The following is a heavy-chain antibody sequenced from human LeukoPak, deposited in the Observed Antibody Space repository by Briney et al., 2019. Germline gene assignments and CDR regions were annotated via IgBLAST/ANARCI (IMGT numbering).Heavy chain of an antibody. D-gene: IGHD1-14*01. J-gene: IGHJ6*03. Sequence: SETLSLTCTVSGGSISSSSYYWGWIRQPPGKGLEWIGSIYYSGSTYYNPSLKSRVTISVDTSKNQFSLKLSSVTAADTAVYYCARHETADRHYYYYYYMDVWGKGTTVTISS. V-gene: IGHV4-39*01. CDR1: GGSISSSSYY. CDR3: ARHETADRHYYYYYYMDV. CDR2: IYYSGST.